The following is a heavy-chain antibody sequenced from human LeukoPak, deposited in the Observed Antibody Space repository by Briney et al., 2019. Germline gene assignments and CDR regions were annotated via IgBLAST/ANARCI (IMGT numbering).Heavy chain of an antibody. Sequence: SETLSLTCTVSGGSISSHYWSWIRQPPGKGLEWIGYIYYSGSTNYNPSLKSRVTISVDTSKNQFSLKLSSVTAADTAVCYCASEVSSSGAWGQGTLVTVSS. D-gene: IGHD6-6*01. V-gene: IGHV4-59*11. CDR1: GGSISSHY. J-gene: IGHJ5*02. CDR2: IYYSGST. CDR3: ASEVSSSGA.